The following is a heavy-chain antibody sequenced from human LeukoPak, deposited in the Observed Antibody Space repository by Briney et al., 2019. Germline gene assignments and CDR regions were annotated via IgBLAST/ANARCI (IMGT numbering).Heavy chain of an antibody. J-gene: IGHJ6*03. CDR3: ARGHTPEYYYYYMDV. CDR2: ISAYNGNT. CDR1: GYTFTSYG. V-gene: IGHV1-18*01. Sequence: ASVKVSCKASGYTFTSYGISWVRQAPGQGLEWMGWISAYNGNTNYAQKLQGRVTMTTDTSTSTAYMELRSLRSDDTAVYYCARGHTPEYYYYYMDVWGKGTTVTVSS. D-gene: IGHD2-2*02.